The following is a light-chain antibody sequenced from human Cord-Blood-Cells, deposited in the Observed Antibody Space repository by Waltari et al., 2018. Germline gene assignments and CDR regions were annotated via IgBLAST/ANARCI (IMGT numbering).Light chain of an antibody. CDR1: QGISRW. V-gene: IGKV1-12*02. J-gene: IGKJ3*01. CDR2: AAS. CDR3: QQANSFPFT. Sequence: DIQMTQSPSSVSVSVGDRVTITSRASQGISRWLAWYQQKPGKAPKLLIYAASIWQSGVPSRFSGSGSGTDFTLTISSLQPEDFATCYCQQANSFPFTFGPGTKVDIK.